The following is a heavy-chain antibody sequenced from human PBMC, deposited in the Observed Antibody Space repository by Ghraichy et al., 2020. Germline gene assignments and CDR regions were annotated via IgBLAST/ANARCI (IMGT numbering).Heavy chain of an antibody. CDR2: ISSSGYYA. CDR1: GFTFNTYA. Sequence: GESLNISCATSGFTFNTYAMTWVRQAPGKGLEWVSLISSSGYYAYNADSVEGRFTISRDNSRNTLFLQMNSLSPEETAVYYCARVSRGSYPNPNDYWGQGTQVTVSS. V-gene: IGHV3-23*01. J-gene: IGHJ4*02. D-gene: IGHD1-26*01. CDR3: ARVSRGSYPNPNDY.